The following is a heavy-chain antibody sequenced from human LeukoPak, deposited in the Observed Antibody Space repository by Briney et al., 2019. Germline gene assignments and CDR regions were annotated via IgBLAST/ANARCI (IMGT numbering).Heavy chain of an antibody. V-gene: IGHV4-61*02. J-gene: IGHJ5*02. CDR3: AGGEGSGWPGWVNWFDP. CDR1: GGSISSGSYY. Sequence: PSQTLSLTCTVSGGSISSGSYYWSWIRQPAGKGLEWIGRIYTSGSTNYNPSLKSRVTISVDTSKNQFSLKLSSVTAADTAVYYCAGGEGSGWPGWVNWFDPWGQGTLVTVSS. D-gene: IGHD6-19*01. CDR2: IYTSGST.